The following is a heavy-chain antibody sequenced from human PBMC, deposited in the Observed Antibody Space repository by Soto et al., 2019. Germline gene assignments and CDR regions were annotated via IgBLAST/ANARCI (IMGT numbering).Heavy chain of an antibody. CDR3: TKARFYFDSSPYDS. CDR1: GYSFTSYW. Sequence: GETLKISCKGSGYSFTSYWISWVRQMPGKGLEWMGRIDPSDSYTNYSPSFQGHVTISADKSISTAYLQWSSLKASDSAIYYCTKARFYFDSSPYDSWGQGTLVTVSS. D-gene: IGHD3-22*01. CDR2: IDPSDSYT. V-gene: IGHV5-10-1*01. J-gene: IGHJ4*02.